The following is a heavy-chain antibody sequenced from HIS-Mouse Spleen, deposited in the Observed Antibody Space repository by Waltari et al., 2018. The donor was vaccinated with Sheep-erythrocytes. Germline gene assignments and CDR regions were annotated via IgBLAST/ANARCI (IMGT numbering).Heavy chain of an antibody. Sequence: QVQLVESGGGVVQPGRSLSLSCAASGFTFSSHALHWVRQAPGKGLEWVAVISYDGSNKYYADSVKGRFTISRDNSKNTLYLQMNSLRAEDTAVYYCARGLAVAARGYFDYWGQGTLVTVSS. CDR3: ARGLAVAARGYFDY. CDR1: GFTFSSHA. J-gene: IGHJ4*02. V-gene: IGHV3-30-3*01. D-gene: IGHD6-6*01. CDR2: ISYDGSNK.